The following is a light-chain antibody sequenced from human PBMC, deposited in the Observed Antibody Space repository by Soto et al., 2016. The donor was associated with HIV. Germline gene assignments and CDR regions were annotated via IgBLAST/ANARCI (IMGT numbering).Light chain of an antibody. CDR2: DDR. CDR1: NIGSNS. V-gene: IGLV3-21*01. Sequence: SYELTQPPSVSVAPGKTARITCGGNNIGSNSVHWYQQKPGQAPVLVVYDDRDRPSGIPERFSGSNSGNTATLTISGTQTMDEADYYCQAWDSSTGVFGGGTELTVL. CDR3: QAWDSSTGV. J-gene: IGLJ2*01.